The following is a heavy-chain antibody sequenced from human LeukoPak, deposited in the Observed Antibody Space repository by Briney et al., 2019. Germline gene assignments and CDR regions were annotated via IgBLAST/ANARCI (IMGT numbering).Heavy chain of an antibody. CDR2: IYTSGST. CDR1: GGSISSGSYY. J-gene: IGHJ3*02. Sequence: TLSLTCTVSGGSISSGSYYWSWIRQPAGKGLEWIGRIYTSGSTNYNPSLKSRVTISVDTSKNQFSLKLSSVTAADTAVYYCARDDYGSSGYAIWGQGTMVTVSS. V-gene: IGHV4-61*02. D-gene: IGHD3-22*01. CDR3: ARDDYGSSGYAI.